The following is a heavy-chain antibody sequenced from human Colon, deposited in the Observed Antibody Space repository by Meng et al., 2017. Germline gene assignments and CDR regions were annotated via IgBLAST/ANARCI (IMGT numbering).Heavy chain of an antibody. Sequence: QLQLQESGPGLVKPSETLSLTCTVSGGSISSSSYYWGWLRQPPGKGLEWIGSIYYSGSTYYNPSLKSRVTISVDTSKSQFSLKLTSVTAADTAVYYCVRSSGWVRTGFDPWGQGTLVTVSS. CDR1: GGSISSSSYY. V-gene: IGHV4-39*01. CDR2: IYYSGST. J-gene: IGHJ5*02. CDR3: VRSSGWVRTGFDP. D-gene: IGHD6-19*01.